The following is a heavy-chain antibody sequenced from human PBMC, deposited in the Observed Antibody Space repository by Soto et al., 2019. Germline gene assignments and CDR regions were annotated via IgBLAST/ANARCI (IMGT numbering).Heavy chain of an antibody. J-gene: IGHJ4*02. CDR3: AKAYRARVGPAESFDY. V-gene: IGHV3-30*18. CDR1: GFTFSDYA. D-gene: IGHD1-26*01. CDR2: VSHDGRNT. Sequence: GGSLRLSCAASGFTFSDYAMHWVRQAPGKGLEWVAVVSHDGRNTHYADSVKGRFTISRDNSKNTLYLQMSSLRAEDTAVYYCAKAYRARVGPAESFDYWGQGTPVTVS.